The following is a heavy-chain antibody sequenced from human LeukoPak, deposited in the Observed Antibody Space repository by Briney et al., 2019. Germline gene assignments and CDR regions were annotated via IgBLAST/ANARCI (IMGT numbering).Heavy chain of an antibody. V-gene: IGHV3-53*01. CDR2: IYVDNNV. Sequence: GGSLRLSCVASGFIVSNNYLNWVRQVPGKGLEWLSIIYVDNNVYYADSVKGRFTISRDTSRNTVYLQMNSLTAEDTAIYYCARGGSDYDILTGLDYWGQGTLVTVSS. CDR1: GFIVSNNY. D-gene: IGHD3-9*01. CDR3: ARGGSDYDILTGLDY. J-gene: IGHJ4*02.